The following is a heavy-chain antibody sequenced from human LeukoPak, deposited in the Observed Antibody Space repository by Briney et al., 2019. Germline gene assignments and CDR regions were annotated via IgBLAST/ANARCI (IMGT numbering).Heavy chain of an antibody. J-gene: IGHJ6*03. D-gene: IGHD5-18*01. CDR2: MSPNSGNT. V-gene: IGHV1-8*01. CDR1: GYTFTSFD. CDR3: VRGRPDTSVPRTYYMDV. Sequence: ASVKVSCKASGYTFTSFDIFWARQATGQGLEWMGWMSPNSGNTGSAQKFQGRVTFTRDTSISTSFMELSSLRSEDTAIYYCVRGRPDTSVPRTYYMDVWGKGTTVTISS.